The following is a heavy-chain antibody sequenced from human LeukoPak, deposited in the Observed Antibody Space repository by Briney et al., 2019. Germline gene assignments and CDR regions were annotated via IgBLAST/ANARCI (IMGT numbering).Heavy chain of an antibody. J-gene: IGHJ4*02. Sequence: PGGSLRLSCAASGFTFSSYAMSWVRQAPGKGLEWVSAISGSGGSTYYADSVKGRFTISRDNAKNSLYLQMNSLRAEDTALYHCARVHSWATYGRGSLDYWGQGTLVTVPS. D-gene: IGHD3-10*01. CDR1: GFTFSSYA. CDR2: ISGSGGST. V-gene: IGHV3-23*01. CDR3: ARVHSWATYGRGSLDY.